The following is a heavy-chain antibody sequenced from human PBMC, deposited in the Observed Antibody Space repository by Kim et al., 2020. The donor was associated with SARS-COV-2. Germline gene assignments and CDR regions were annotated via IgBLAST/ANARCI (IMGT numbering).Heavy chain of an antibody. J-gene: IGHJ6*01. Sequence: GGSLRLSCAGSRFTFSNFVIHWVRQAPGKGLEWVAMISYDGGAAHYADSVKGRFIISRANSKNTAYLQMSSLRPEDSAVYSCTKDFYGSGSRETGMDVWG. CDR2: ISYDGGAA. CDR1: RFTFSNFV. CDR3: TKDFYGSGSRETGMDV. V-gene: IGHV3-30-3*01. D-gene: IGHD3-10*01.